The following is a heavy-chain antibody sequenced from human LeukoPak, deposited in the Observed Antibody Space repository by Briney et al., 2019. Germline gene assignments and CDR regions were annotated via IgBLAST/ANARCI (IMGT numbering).Heavy chain of an antibody. D-gene: IGHD3-16*01. CDR3: ARDGFGYLDY. V-gene: IGHV4-4*07. J-gene: IGHJ4*02. CDR1: GRSISRYY. CDR2: IYSSGST. Sequence: SETLSLTCTLSGRSISRYYWSWTRHPAGKGLEWIGRIYSSGSTNYDPSLKSRVTMSVDTSKNQFSLKLSAVTAADTAVYYCARDGFGYLDYWGQGTLVTVSS.